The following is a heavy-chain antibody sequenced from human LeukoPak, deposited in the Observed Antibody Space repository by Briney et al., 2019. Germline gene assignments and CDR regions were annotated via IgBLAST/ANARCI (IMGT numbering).Heavy chain of an antibody. CDR3: AKGDPGYYYFDY. Sequence: AGRSLRLSCAASGFTFSSYGMHWVRQAPGKGLEWVAVISYDGSNKYYADSVKGRFTISRDNSKNTLYLQMNSLRAEDTAVYYCAKGDPGYYYFDYWGQGTLVTVSS. D-gene: IGHD6-13*01. V-gene: IGHV3-30*18. J-gene: IGHJ4*02. CDR2: ISYDGSNK. CDR1: GFTFSSYG.